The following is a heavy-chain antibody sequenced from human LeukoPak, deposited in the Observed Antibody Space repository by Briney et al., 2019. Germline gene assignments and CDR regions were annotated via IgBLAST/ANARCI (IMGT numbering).Heavy chain of an antibody. V-gene: IGHV3-7*01. J-gene: IGHJ4*02. CDR2: IKQDGSEK. D-gene: IGHD3-3*01. CDR3: ARDSLRFLEWRTLSDY. Sequence: GGSLRLSCAASGFTFSSYWMSWVRQAPGKGLEWVANIKQDGSEKYYVDSVKGRFTISRDNAKNSLYLQMNSLRAEDTAVYYCARDSLRFLEWRTLSDYWGQGTLVTVSS. CDR1: GFTFSSYW.